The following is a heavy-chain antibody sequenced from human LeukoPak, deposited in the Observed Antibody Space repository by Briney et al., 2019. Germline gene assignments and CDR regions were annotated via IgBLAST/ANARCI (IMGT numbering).Heavy chain of an antibody. J-gene: IGHJ6*02. Sequence: GASVNVSCTASGYTFTSYGISWVRQAPGQGLEWMGWISAYNGNTNYAQKLQGRVTMTTDTSTSTAYMELRSLRSDDTAVYYCARDQSGSITIFPHYYYYYGMDVWGQGTTVTVSS. CDR2: ISAYNGNT. V-gene: IGHV1-18*01. CDR1: GYTFTSYG. D-gene: IGHD3-3*01. CDR3: ARDQSGSITIFPHYYYYYGMDV.